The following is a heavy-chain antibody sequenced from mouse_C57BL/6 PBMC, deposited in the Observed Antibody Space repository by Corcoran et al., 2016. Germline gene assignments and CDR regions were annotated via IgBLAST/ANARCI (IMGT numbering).Heavy chain of an antibody. Sequence: QVQLKQSGAELVRPGASVKLSCKASGYTFTDYYINWVKQRPGQGLEWIARIYPGSGNTYYNEKFKGKATLTAEKSSSTAYMQPSSLTSEDSAVYFCARSNYPYAMDYWGQGTSVTVSS. CDR1: GYTFTDYY. J-gene: IGHJ4*01. CDR3: ARSNYPYAMDY. D-gene: IGHD1-1*02. V-gene: IGHV1-76*01. CDR2: IYPGSGNT.